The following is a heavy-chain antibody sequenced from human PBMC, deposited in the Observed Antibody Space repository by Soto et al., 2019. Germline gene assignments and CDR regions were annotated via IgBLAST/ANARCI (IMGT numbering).Heavy chain of an antibody. CDR1: GGSVNSGNYY. CDR3: ARVERGTATTVVNAFDI. Sequence: QVQLQQWGAGLLKPSETLSLTCAVFGGSVNSGNYYWSWIRQPPGKGLEWIGEMSHSGGTHFNPSRKSRVTISVDTSKNQFSLMMSSVTAADTALYYCARVERGTATTVVNAFDIWGPGTMVTVSS. J-gene: IGHJ3*02. D-gene: IGHD1-1*01. V-gene: IGHV4-34*01. CDR2: MSHSGGT.